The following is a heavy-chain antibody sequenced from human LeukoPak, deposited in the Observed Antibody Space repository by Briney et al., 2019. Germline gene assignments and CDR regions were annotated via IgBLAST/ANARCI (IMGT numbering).Heavy chain of an antibody. D-gene: IGHD6-19*01. V-gene: IGHV1-58*02. CDR2: IVVGSGNT. J-gene: IGHJ4*02. Sequence: GASVKVSCKASGFTFTSSAMQWVRQARGQRLEWIGWIVVGSGNTNYAQKFQERVTITRDMSTSTAYMELSSLRSEDTAVYYCAAEDNGRWLVHGTWGQGTLVTVSS. CDR3: AAEDNGRWLVHGT. CDR1: GFTFTSSA.